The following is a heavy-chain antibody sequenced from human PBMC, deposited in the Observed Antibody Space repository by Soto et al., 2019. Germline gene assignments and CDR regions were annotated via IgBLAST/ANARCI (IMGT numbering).Heavy chain of an antibody. D-gene: IGHD6-19*01. V-gene: IGHV1-2*02. CDR1: GYSLTDYY. J-gene: IGHJ4*02. CDR3: TRASTVAGGSSKSLPNSY. CDR2: MNPGSGHT. Sequence: ASLKVDCKSSGYSLTDYYLHWVRQAPGQGLEWMGWMNPGSGHTEYAEKFQGRVTMTRDTSITTAYMELTTLSSDDTAMYYCTRASTVAGGSSKSLPNSYWGQGTLVTVSS.